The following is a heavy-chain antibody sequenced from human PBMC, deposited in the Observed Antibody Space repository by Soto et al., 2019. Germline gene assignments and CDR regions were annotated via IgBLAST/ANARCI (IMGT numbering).Heavy chain of an antibody. J-gene: IGHJ4*02. D-gene: IGHD6-19*01. V-gene: IGHV3-30*18. CDR3: AKDLGYSSAPDY. CDR1: GFTFSSYG. Sequence: GSLRLSCAASGFTFSSYGMHWVRQAPGKGLEWVAVISYDGSNKYYADSVKGRFTISRDNSKNTLYLQMNSLRAEDTAVYYCAKDLGYSSAPDYWGQGTLVTVSS. CDR2: ISYDGSNK.